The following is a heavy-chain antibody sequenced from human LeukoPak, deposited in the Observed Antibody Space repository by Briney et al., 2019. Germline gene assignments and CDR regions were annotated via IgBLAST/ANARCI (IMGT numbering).Heavy chain of an antibody. V-gene: IGHV4-38-2*02. D-gene: IGHD7-27*01. Sequence: SETLSLTCSVSGQSIISGYYWGWIRQSPGKGLEWIGSVYQTGSTNYNPSLKSRVAILVDTSKNQFSLRVTSVTAADTAVYFCARDELGAHYWGQGTLVTVSS. J-gene: IGHJ4*02. CDR2: VYQTGST. CDR3: ARDELGAHY. CDR1: GQSIISGYY.